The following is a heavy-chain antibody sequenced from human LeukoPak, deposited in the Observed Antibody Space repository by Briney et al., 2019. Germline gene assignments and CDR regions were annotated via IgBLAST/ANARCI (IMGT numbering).Heavy chain of an antibody. CDR3: ARVVMAGPHYYFDY. J-gene: IGHJ4*01. V-gene: IGHV4-31*03. D-gene: IGHD6-19*01. CDR1: GGSISSXTXX. CDR2: IXXXXST. Sequence: LSLTCTVSGGSISSXTXXWTWIRQXXXXXXXXXGYIXXXXSTYYNPXXXXRXXXSVDTSKNHFSLKLSSVTAADTAVYYCARVVMAGPHYYFDYWGHGTLVTVSS.